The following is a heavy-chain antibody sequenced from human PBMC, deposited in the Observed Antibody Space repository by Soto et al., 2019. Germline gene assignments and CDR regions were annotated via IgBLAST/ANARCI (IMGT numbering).Heavy chain of an antibody. CDR1: GGSISSYY. V-gene: IGHV4-59*01. CDR3: ARFPRGYSYVHFDY. Sequence: QVLLQESGPGLVKPSETLTLTCTVSGGSISSYYWSWIRQPPGEVLEWIGYIYYSRSTNYNPSLKSRVTISVDTSKNQFSLKLSSVTAADTAVYYCARFPRGYSYVHFDYWGQGTLVTVSS. J-gene: IGHJ4*02. CDR2: IYYSRST. D-gene: IGHD5-18*01.